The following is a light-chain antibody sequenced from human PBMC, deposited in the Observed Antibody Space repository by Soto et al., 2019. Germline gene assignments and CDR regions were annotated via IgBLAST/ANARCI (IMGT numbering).Light chain of an antibody. J-gene: IGLJ1*01. V-gene: IGLV1-47*02. CDR2: LGD. CDR3: AAWDYNLNAYV. Sequence: QSVLTQPPSASSTPGQTVTISCSGSTSNIGAFYVYWYQHLPGTAPKLLIYLGDQRASGVSDRFSGSKSGTSASLAINGLRSDDEADYYCAAWDYNLNAYVFVSGSKVTVL. CDR1: TSNIGAFY.